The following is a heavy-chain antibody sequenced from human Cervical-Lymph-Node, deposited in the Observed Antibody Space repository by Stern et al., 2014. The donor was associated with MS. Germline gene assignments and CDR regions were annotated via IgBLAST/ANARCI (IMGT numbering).Heavy chain of an antibody. Sequence: EVQLVESGGNLVRPGGSLRLACAASGFTFSDFSINRVRQAPGKGLELISSISRSGNTYYADSVKGRFTISRDNAKNSLYLHMSSLRDEDTAVYYCATLDAWGQGTLVIVSS. J-gene: IGHJ5*02. CDR3: ATLDA. V-gene: IGHV3-48*02. CDR1: GFTFSDFS. CDR2: ISRSGNT.